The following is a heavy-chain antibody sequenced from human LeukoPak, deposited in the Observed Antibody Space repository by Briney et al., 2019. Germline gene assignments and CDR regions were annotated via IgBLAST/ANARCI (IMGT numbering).Heavy chain of an antibody. CDR1: GGTFSSYA. D-gene: IGHD5-18*01. Sequence: ASVKVSCKASGGTFSSYAISWLRQAPGQGLEWMGRIIPILGIANYAQKFQGRVTITADKSTSTAYMELSSLRSEDTAVYYCARGPDTAMVYFDYWGQGTLVTVSS. CDR2: IIPILGIA. CDR3: ARGPDTAMVYFDY. V-gene: IGHV1-69*04. J-gene: IGHJ4*02.